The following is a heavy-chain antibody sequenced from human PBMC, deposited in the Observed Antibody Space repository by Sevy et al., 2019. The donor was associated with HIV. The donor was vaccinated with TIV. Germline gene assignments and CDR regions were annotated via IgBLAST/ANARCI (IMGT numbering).Heavy chain of an antibody. J-gene: IGHJ4*02. CDR3: ARYSDQLLSFDY. Sequence: ASVKVSCKASGYTFTSYGISWVRQAPGQGLEWMGWISAYKGNTNYAQKLQGRVTMTTDTSRSTAYMERRSLGSDDTAVYYCARYSDQLLSFDYWGQGTLVTVSS. CDR1: GYTFTSYG. V-gene: IGHV1-18*01. CDR2: ISAYKGNT. D-gene: IGHD2-2*01.